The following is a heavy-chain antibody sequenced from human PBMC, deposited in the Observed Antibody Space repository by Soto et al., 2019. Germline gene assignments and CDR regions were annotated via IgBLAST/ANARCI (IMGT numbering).Heavy chain of an antibody. Sequence: EVQLLESGGGLVQPGGSLRLSCAASGFTFRSYAMSWVRQAPGKGLECVATISGSGGATYFADSVKGRFTISRDNSENSLYLQMSGLRAEVTAVYFCTQKGPPRDATAIWGQGTMVSVSA. CDR2: ISGSGGAT. CDR1: GFTFRSYA. J-gene: IGHJ3*02. V-gene: IGHV3-23*01. CDR3: TQKGPPRDATAI.